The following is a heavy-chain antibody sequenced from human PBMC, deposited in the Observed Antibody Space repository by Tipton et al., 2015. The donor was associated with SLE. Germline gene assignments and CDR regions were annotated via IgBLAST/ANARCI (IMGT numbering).Heavy chain of an antibody. V-gene: IGHV4-59*11. Sequence: TLSLTCTVSGGSISRHYWSWIRRPPGKALEWIAYINYSGSTNYNPSLKSRVTMSVDTSKNQFSLKLSSVTAADTAVHYCARRRGSSWYEDYFDYWGQGTLVTVSS. CDR1: GGSISRHY. CDR3: ARRRGSSWYEDYFDY. D-gene: IGHD6-13*01. J-gene: IGHJ4*02. CDR2: INYSGST.